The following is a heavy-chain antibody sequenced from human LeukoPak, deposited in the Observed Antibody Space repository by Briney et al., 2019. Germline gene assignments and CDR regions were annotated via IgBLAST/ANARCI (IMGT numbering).Heavy chain of an antibody. Sequence: SETLSLTCAVSGGSISSDGYSWSWIRQPPGKGLEWIGYIYHSGSTYYNPSLKSRVTISVGRSKNQFSLKLSSVTAADTAVYYCARAVINYFDYWGQGTLVTVPS. J-gene: IGHJ4*02. CDR2: IYHSGST. V-gene: IGHV4-30-2*01. CDR1: GGSISSDGYS. CDR3: ARAVINYFDY. D-gene: IGHD2-21*01.